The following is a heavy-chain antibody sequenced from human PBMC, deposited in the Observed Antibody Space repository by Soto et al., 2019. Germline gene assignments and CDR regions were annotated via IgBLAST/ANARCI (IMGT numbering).Heavy chain of an antibody. D-gene: IGHD2-2*01. Sequence: QVQLVESGGGVVQPGRSLRLSCAASGFTFSSYGMHWVRQAPGKGLEWVAVIWYDGSNKYYADSVKGRFTISRDNSKNTLYLKMNSLRAEDTAVYYCARVDCSSTSCTYYYYGMDVWGQGTTVTVSS. V-gene: IGHV3-33*01. J-gene: IGHJ6*02. CDR3: ARVDCSSTSCTYYYYGMDV. CDR1: GFTFSSYG. CDR2: IWYDGSNK.